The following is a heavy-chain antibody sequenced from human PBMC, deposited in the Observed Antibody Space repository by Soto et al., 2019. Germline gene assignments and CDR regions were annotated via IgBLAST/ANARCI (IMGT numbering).Heavy chain of an antibody. CDR3: AKVPLKYSGSYFDC. J-gene: IGHJ4*02. CDR1: GFTFSTYP. Sequence: EVQVLDSGGGLVQPGGSLRLSCAASGFTFSTYPMSWVRQAPGKGLEWVSIISGSGGNTDYADSVKGRFTMSRDNSKNMVYLQMNSLRAEDTAVYYCAKVPLKYSGSYFDCWGQGTLVTVSS. V-gene: IGHV3-23*01. CDR2: ISGSGGNT. D-gene: IGHD1-26*01.